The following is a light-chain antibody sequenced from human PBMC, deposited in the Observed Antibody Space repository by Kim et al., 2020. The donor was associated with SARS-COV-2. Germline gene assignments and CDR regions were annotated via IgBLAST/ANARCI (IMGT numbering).Light chain of an antibody. J-gene: IGLJ1*01. CDR3: CSYAGTYSYV. CDR1: SSDFGGYDY. CDR2: DVS. V-gene: IGLV2-11*01. Sequence: GQSVTISCTGTSSDFGGYDYVSWYQQHPGKAPKLMIYDVSKRPSGVPDRFSGSKSANTASLTISGLQAEDEADYYCCSYAGTYSYVFGTGTKVTVL.